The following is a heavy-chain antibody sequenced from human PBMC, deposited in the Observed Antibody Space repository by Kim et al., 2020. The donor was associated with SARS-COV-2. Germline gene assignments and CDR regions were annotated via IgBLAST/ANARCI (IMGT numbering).Heavy chain of an antibody. CDR1: GGSFSGYY. CDR3: ARGIYGYFDY. J-gene: IGHJ4*02. CDR2: INHSGST. D-gene: IGHD4-17*01. Sequence: SETLSLTCAVYGGSFSGYYWSWIRQPPGKGLEWIGEINHSGSTNYNPSLKSRVTISVDTSKNQFSLKLSSVTAADTAVYYCARGIYGYFDYWGQGTLVTVSS. V-gene: IGHV4-34*01.